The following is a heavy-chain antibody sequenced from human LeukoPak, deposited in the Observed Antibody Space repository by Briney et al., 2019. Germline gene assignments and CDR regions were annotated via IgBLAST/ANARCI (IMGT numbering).Heavy chain of an antibody. CDR3: ARVLLWFGESLDY. J-gene: IGHJ4*02. CDR1: GYTFTSYD. CDR2: MNPNSGNT. V-gene: IGHV1-8*01. Sequence: ASVKVFCKASGYTFTSYDINWVRQATGQGLEWMGWMNPNSGNTGYAQKFQGRVTMTRNTSISTAYMELSSLRSEDTAVCYCARVLLWFGESLDYWGQGTLVTVSS. D-gene: IGHD3-10*01.